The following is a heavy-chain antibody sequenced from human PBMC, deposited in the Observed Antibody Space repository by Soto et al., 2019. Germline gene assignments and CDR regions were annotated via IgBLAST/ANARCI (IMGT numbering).Heavy chain of an antibody. CDR3: VASGSSFDF. V-gene: IGHV3-30*01. Sequence: QVQLVESGGGVVQPGRSLRLSCAASGFVVSSHAMHWVRQAPVKGLEWVAFLSDDGSKDVQADSVKGRFTISRDNSKNTLYLQIDSLRHDDTAVYYCVASGSSFDFWGRGTLVTVSS. CDR1: GFVVSSHA. D-gene: IGHD3-10*01. CDR2: LSDDGSKD. J-gene: IGHJ4*02.